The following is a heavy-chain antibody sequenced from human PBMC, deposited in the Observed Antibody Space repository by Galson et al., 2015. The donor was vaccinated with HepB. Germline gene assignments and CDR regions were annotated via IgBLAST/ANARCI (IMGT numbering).Heavy chain of an antibody. D-gene: IGHD3-9*01. J-gene: IGHJ4*02. CDR2: INSDESST. V-gene: IGHV3-74*01. CDR1: GFTFSSYW. CDR3: ARSHDLFGAVVY. Sequence: SLRLSCAASGFTFSSYWMHWVRQAPGKGLVWVSRINSDESSTSYADSVQGRFTISRDNAKNTLYLQMNSLRAEDTAVYYCARSHDLFGAVVYWGQGTLVTVSS.